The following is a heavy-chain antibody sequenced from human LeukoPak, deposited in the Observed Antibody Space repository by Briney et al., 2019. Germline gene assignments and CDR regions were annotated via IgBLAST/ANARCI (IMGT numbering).Heavy chain of an antibody. Sequence: SETLSLTCTVSGGSISSSSYYWGWIRQPPGKGLEWIGSIYYSGSTYYNPSLKSRVAISVDTSKNQFSLKLSSVTAADTAVYYGANYGSRSYYMRYFDYWGQGTLVTVSS. D-gene: IGHD1-26*01. J-gene: IGHJ4*02. CDR2: IYYSGST. CDR1: GGSISSSSYY. V-gene: IGHV4-39*01. CDR3: ANYGSRSYYMRYFDY.